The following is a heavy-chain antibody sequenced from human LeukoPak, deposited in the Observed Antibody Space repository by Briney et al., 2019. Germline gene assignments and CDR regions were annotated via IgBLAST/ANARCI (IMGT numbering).Heavy chain of an antibody. Sequence: SETLSLTCTVSGGSISSSSYYWGWIRQPPGKGLEWIGSIYYSGSTYYNPSLKSRVTMSVDMSKNQFSLKLSSVTAADTVVYYCASREYYFDYWGQGTLVTASS. CDR1: GGSISSSSYY. J-gene: IGHJ4*02. CDR2: IYYSGST. CDR3: ASREYYFDY. V-gene: IGHV4-39*07.